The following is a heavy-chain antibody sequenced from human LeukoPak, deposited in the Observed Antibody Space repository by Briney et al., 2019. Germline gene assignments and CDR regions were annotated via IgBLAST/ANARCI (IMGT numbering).Heavy chain of an antibody. J-gene: IGHJ4*02. CDR3: ARGVFPPRGAVTTFLDY. V-gene: IGHV4-59*12. D-gene: IGHD4-17*01. CDR1: GGSISSYY. Sequence: SETLSLTCTVSGGSISSYYWSWIRQPPGKGLEWIGYIYYSGSTNYNPSLKSRVTISVDTSKNQFSLKLSSVTAADTAVYYCARGVFPPRGAVTTFLDYWGQGTLVTVSS. CDR2: IYYSGST.